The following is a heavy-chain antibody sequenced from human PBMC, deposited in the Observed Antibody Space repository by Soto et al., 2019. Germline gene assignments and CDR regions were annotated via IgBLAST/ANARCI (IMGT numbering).Heavy chain of an antibody. V-gene: IGHV4-30-4*01. J-gene: IGHJ4*02. CDR2: IYYSGST. Sequence: SETLSLTCTVSGGSIINGDFYWSWIRQPPGKGLEWIGYIYYSGSTYYNPSLKSRFTISLDTSKNQFSLKLSSVTAADTAVYYCARSDSSGFYYIDYWGQGTRGTVS. D-gene: IGHD3-22*01. CDR1: GGSIINGDFY. CDR3: ARSDSSGFYYIDY.